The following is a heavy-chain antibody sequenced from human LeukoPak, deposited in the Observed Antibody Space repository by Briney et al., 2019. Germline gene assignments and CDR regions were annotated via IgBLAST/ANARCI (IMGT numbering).Heavy chain of an antibody. D-gene: IGHD4-23*01. J-gene: IGHJ4*02. CDR1: GYTFTGYY. V-gene: IGHV1-2*02. CDR3: ARDYGGNSFDY. Sequence: GASVKVSCKASGYTFTGYYMYWVRQAPGQGLEWVGWIHANSGGTNYAQDFQGRVTMTRDTSISTAYMELSRLRSDDTAVYYCARDYGGNSFDYWGQGTLVAVSS. CDR2: IHANSGGT.